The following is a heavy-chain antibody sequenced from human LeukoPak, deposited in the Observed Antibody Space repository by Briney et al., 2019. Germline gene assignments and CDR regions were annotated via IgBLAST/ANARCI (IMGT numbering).Heavy chain of an antibody. J-gene: IGHJ4*02. D-gene: IGHD1-26*01. CDR2: ISGSSSYI. CDR3: ARDLLGWELHYFDY. Sequence: PGGSLRLSCAASGFTFSDYYMNWVRQAPGKGLEWVSSISGSSSYIYYADSVKGRFSISRDNAKNSLYLQMNSLRAEDTAVYYCARDLLGWELHYFDYWGQGTLVTVSS. V-gene: IGHV3-21*01. CDR1: GFTFSDYY.